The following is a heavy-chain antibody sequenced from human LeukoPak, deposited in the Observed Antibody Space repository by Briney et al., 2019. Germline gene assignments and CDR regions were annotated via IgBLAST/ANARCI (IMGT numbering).Heavy chain of an antibody. D-gene: IGHD6-19*01. V-gene: IGHV3-21*01. Sequence: GGSLRLSCAASGFTFSSYSMNWVRQAPGKGLEWVSSISSSSSYIYYADSVRGRFTISRDNAKNSLYLQMNSLRAEDTAVYYCARDSALIAVAGTAYDYWGQGTLVTVSS. CDR2: ISSSSSYI. CDR1: GFTFSSYS. J-gene: IGHJ4*02. CDR3: ARDSALIAVAGTAYDY.